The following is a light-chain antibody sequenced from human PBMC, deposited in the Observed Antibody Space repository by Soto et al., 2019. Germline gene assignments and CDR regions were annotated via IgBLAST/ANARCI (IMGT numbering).Light chain of an antibody. J-gene: IGLJ3*02. V-gene: IGLV2-14*01. CDR2: EVS. CDR1: SSDVGTYKY. Sequence: QSVLTQPASVSGSPGQSITISCTGTSSDVGTYKYVSWYQQLPGKAPKLMIYEVSNRPSGVSNRFSGSKSGNTASLTISELQAEDEADYYCSSFAGANIWVFGGGTKLTVL. CDR3: SSFAGANIWV.